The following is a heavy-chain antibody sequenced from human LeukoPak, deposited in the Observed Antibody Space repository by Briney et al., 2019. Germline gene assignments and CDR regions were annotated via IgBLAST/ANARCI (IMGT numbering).Heavy chain of an antibody. D-gene: IGHD2-15*01. V-gene: IGHV5-51*01. CDR2: IYPADSDI. CDR1: GYSINNYW. Sequence: GESLKISCKGSGYSINNYWIGWVRQMPGKGLEWMGIIYPADSDIRYSPSFQGQVTISADKSISTAYLQWSSLKASDTAMYYCARQEYCSGGSCYTWFDPWGQETLVTVSS. J-gene: IGHJ5*02. CDR3: ARQEYCSGGSCYTWFDP.